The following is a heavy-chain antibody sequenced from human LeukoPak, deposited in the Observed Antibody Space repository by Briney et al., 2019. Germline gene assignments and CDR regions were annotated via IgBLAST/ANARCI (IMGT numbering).Heavy chain of an antibody. CDR1: GGTFSSYT. Sequence: SVKVSCKASGGTFSSYTISWVRQAPGQGLEWMGRIIPILGIADYAQKFQGRVTINADKYPSTAYMELSNLRSEDTAVYYCAVGGVVPAAISWGRAGYWGQGTLVTVSS. CDR2: IIPILGIA. CDR3: AVGGVVPAAISWGRAGY. J-gene: IGHJ4*02. D-gene: IGHD2-2*01. V-gene: IGHV1-69*02.